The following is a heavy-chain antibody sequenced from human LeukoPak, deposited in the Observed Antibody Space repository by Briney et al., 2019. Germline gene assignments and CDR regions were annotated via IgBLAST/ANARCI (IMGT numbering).Heavy chain of an antibody. V-gene: IGHV3-23*01. D-gene: IGHD3-22*01. CDR2: ISGSGGNT. Sequence: PGESLRLSCVASGFTFSTYAMSWVRQAPGKGLEWVSGISGSGGNTYYADSVKGRFTISRDNSKNTLYLQMNSLRAEDTAVYYCTTAAEYNYDSSAYYQYDYWGQGTLVTVSS. J-gene: IGHJ4*02. CDR1: GFTFSTYA. CDR3: TTAAEYNYDSSAYYQYDY.